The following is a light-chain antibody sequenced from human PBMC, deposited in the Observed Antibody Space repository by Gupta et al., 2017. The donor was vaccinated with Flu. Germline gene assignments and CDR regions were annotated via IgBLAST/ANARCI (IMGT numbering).Light chain of an antibody. CDR3: SSYTSTNTFYV. J-gene: IGLJ1*01. CDR1: SSDVGRSDT. CDR2: DVT. Sequence: QSALTQPASVSGTPGQSITISCIGISSDVGRSDTVAWYQQSPGKAPKLIIYDVTTRPSGVSSRFSGSKSGNTASLTISGLEAEDESDYYCSSYTSTNTFYVFGTGTTVTVL. V-gene: IGLV2-14*01.